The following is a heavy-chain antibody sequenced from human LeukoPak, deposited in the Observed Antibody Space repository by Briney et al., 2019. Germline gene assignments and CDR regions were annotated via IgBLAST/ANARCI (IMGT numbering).Heavy chain of an antibody. V-gene: IGHV4-4*02. Sequence: SVTLSLTCTVSGGSISSNNWWSWVRQPPGKGLEWIGEIYHSGSTNSNPSLKSRVTISIDKSKNQFSLKLISVTAADMAVYYCARKGGDPLGIFDSWGQGTLVTVSS. CDR1: GGSISSNNW. J-gene: IGHJ4*02. CDR3: ARKGGDPLGIFDS. D-gene: IGHD3-16*01. CDR2: IYHSGST.